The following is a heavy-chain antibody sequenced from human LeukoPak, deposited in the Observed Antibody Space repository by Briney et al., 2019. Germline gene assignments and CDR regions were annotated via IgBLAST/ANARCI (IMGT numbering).Heavy chain of an antibody. V-gene: IGHV4-4*07. J-gene: IGHJ4*02. Sequence: PSETLSLTCSVSGGSISSYYWSWVRQPAGKGLEWIGRIYSSGSTNYNPSFNSRVTMSVDTSNNQFSLRLTSVTAADTAVYYCARGTTAAGGIFDCWGQGTLVTVSS. CDR3: ARGTTAAGGIFDC. CDR1: GGSISSYY. CDR2: IYSSGST. D-gene: IGHD6-13*01.